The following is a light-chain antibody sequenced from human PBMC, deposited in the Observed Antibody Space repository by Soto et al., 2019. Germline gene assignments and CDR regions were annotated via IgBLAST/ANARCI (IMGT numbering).Light chain of an antibody. Sequence: QLVLTQPPSVSGAPGQRVTISYTGSSSNIGAGYDVHWYQQLPGTAPKLLIYGNSNRPSGVPDRFSGSKSGTSASLAITGLQAEDEADYYCQSYGSSLSGYVFGTGTKLTVL. J-gene: IGLJ1*01. CDR2: GNS. V-gene: IGLV1-40*01. CDR1: SSNIGAGYD. CDR3: QSYGSSLSGYV.